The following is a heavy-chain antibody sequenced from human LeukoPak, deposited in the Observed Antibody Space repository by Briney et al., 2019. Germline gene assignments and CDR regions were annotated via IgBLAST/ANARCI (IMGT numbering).Heavy chain of an antibody. V-gene: IGHV3-48*01. CDR2: ISSSSNIM. CDR1: GFTFRSYG. J-gene: IGHJ4*02. D-gene: IGHD6-19*01. CDR3: ARGAQWPY. Sequence: PGGSLRLSCAASGFTFRSYGMNSVRQAPGKGLEWVSYISSSSNIMNYADSVKGRFTTSRDNAKNSLYLQMNSLRAEDTAVYYCARGAQWPYWGQGTLVTVSS.